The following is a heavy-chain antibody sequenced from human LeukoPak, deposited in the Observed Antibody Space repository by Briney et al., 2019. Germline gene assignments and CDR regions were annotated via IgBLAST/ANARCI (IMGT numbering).Heavy chain of an antibody. CDR2: ISVCGGII. D-gene: IGHD3-10*01. CDR3: AKDPDYYGSGSYQDY. Sequence: GGSLRLSCVASGFGLSGSGMTWVRQAPGKGLEWISYISVCGGIIYYADSVRGRFTISRDNSKNTLYLQMNNLRAEDTAVYYCAKDPDYYGSGSYQDYWGQGTLVTVSS. CDR1: GFGLSGSG. V-gene: IGHV3-48*01. J-gene: IGHJ4*02.